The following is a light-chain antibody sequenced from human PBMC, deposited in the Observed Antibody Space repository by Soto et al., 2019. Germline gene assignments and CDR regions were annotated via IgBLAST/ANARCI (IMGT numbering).Light chain of an antibody. J-gene: IGKJ1*01. CDR2: WAS. CDR3: QQHYIAPS. CDR1: QSVLYSSNNKNY. Sequence: DIVMTQSPDSLAVSLGERATIKCKSSQSVLYSSNNKNYLAWYQQKPGQPPKMLIYWASTRESGVPDRFSGSGSGTDFTLTISSLQAEDVAVYYCQQHYIAPSFGQGTKVEIK. V-gene: IGKV4-1*01.